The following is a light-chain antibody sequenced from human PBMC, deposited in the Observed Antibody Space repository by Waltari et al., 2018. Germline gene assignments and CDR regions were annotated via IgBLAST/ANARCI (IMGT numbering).Light chain of an antibody. J-gene: IGKJ3*01. V-gene: IGKV3-11*01. Sequence: DIVLTQAPATLSFSPGDRATLSCRASQSIQTFLAWYQQKPGQAPRPIIYNSSLRASGVPVRFSGSGSGTDFTLTISHLEPEDFAFYFCQHSDNWLFTFGPGTKVEIK. CDR3: QHSDNWLFT. CDR2: NSS. CDR1: QSIQTF.